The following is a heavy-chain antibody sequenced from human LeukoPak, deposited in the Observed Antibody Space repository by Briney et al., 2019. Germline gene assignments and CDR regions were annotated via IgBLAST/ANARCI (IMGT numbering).Heavy chain of an antibody. CDR1: GFTYSSYS. V-gene: IGHV3-21*01. Sequence: GGSLRLSCAASGFTYSSYSMNWVRQAPGKGLEWVSSISSSSYIYYADSVKGRFTISRDNAKNSLYLQMNSLRAEDTAVYYCARVTGYAFDIWGQGTMVTVSS. J-gene: IGHJ3*02. CDR2: ISSSSYI. CDR3: ARVTGYAFDI.